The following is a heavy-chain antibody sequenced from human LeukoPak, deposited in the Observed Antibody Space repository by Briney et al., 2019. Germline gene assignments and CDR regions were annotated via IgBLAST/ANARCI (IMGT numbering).Heavy chain of an antibody. Sequence: GGSLRLSCAASGSTFSSYAMHWVRQAPGKGLEWVAVISYDGSNKYYADSVKGRFTISRDNSKNTLYLQMNSLRAEDTAMYYCAKGSSAGRPYYFDYWGQGTLVTVSS. D-gene: IGHD3-10*01. CDR2: ISYDGSNK. V-gene: IGHV3-30*04. J-gene: IGHJ4*02. CDR3: AKGSSAGRPYYFDY. CDR1: GSTFSSYA.